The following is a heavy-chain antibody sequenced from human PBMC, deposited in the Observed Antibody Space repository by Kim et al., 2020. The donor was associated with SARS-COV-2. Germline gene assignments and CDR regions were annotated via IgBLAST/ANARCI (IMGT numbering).Heavy chain of an antibody. Sequence: SETLSLTCTVSGGSISSSSYYWGWIRQPPGKGLEWIGSIYYSGSTYYNPSLKSRVTISVDTSKNQFSLKLSSVTAADTAVYYCARLFYEYYYDSSGYNAVAPDAFDIWGQGTMVTVSS. J-gene: IGHJ3*02. D-gene: IGHD3-22*01. CDR3: ARLFYEYYYDSSGYNAVAPDAFDI. V-gene: IGHV4-39*01. CDR2: IYYSGST. CDR1: GGSISSSSYY.